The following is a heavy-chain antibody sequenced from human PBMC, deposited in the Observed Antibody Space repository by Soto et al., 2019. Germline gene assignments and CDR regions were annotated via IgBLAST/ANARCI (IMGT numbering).Heavy chain of an antibody. D-gene: IGHD3-16*01. CDR3: AMTPGVITVITAFDH. V-gene: IGHV3-23*01. J-gene: IGHJ4*02. Sequence: GRSLRLSCVASGFTFNKYALAWVRQAPGKGLEWVSAISGSGASTYDADSVKGRFTISRDNSNNTLYLQMNSLRAEDMAVYYWAMTPGVITVITAFDHWGQGTPVTVS. CDR2: ISGSGAST. CDR1: GFTFNKYA.